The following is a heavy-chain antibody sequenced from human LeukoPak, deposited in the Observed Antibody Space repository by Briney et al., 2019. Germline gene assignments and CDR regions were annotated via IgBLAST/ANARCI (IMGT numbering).Heavy chain of an antibody. D-gene: IGHD3-3*01. CDR2: ISGSGGST. Sequence: GGSLRLSCAASGFTFSSYAMSWVRQAPGKGLEWVSAISGSGGSTYYADSVKGRFTISRDDSKNTLYLQMNSLRAEDTAVYYCAKEAHDFWSGYSYYYYYGMDVWGQGTTVTVSS. V-gene: IGHV3-23*01. CDR3: AKEAHDFWSGYSYYYYYGMDV. J-gene: IGHJ6*02. CDR1: GFTFSSYA.